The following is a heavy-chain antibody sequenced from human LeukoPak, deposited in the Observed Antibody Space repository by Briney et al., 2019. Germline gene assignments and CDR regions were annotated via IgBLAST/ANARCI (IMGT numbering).Heavy chain of an antibody. CDR1: GLTFNKYW. CDR3: ARGWGNIRTTGSSFDN. Sequence: GGSLRLSCEASGLTFNKYWMTWVRQAPGKGLEWVANIKQDGSEKNYVDSVKGRFTISRDNAKNSLSLRMNSLSAEDTAVYYCARGWGNIRTTGSSFDNWGQGTLVTVSS. V-gene: IGHV3-7*01. J-gene: IGHJ4*02. CDR2: IKQDGSEK. D-gene: IGHD7-27*01.